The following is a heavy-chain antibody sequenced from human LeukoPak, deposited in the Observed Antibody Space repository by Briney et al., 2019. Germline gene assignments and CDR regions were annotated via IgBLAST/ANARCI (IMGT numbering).Heavy chain of an antibody. J-gene: IGHJ4*02. CDR2: IYYSGST. D-gene: IGHD3-22*01. V-gene: IGHV4-59*08. CDR3: ARGDAPTYYYDTSGYSVGDY. Sequence: SETLSLTCTVSGGSISSYYWSWLRPPPGKGLEWIGYIYYSGSTNYNPSLKSRVIISVDTSKSQFSLKLSSVTAADTAVYYCARGDAPTYYYDTSGYSVGDYWGQGSLVTVSS. CDR1: GGSISSYY.